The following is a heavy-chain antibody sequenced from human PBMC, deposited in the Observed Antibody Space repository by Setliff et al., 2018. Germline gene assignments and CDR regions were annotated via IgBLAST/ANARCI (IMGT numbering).Heavy chain of an antibody. D-gene: IGHD2-21*02. J-gene: IGHJ4*02. CDR3: ARDLGHGGDSDY. Sequence: SETLSLTCTVSGYSISSGYIWGWIRQPPGKGLEWVGNIGHTGSINYNPSLKSRLTIPRDTSKNQVSLKLNSVTATGTAVYYCARDLGHGGDSDYWGQGILVTVSS. CDR2: IGHTGSI. CDR1: GYSISSGYI. V-gene: IGHV4-38-2*02.